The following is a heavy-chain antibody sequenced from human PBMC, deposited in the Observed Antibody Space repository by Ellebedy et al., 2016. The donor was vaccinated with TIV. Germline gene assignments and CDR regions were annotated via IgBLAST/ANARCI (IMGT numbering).Heavy chain of an antibody. Sequence: SETLSLXXTVSGGSISSSGYYWGWIRQPPGKGLEWIGSIYDSGRSHYNPSLKSRVTISVDTSKNQFSLRLSSVTAADTAVYYCARLWFGDLFSPEGDVWGQGTTVTVSS. CDR1: GGSISSSGYY. V-gene: IGHV4-39*01. J-gene: IGHJ6*02. CDR2: IYDSGRS. D-gene: IGHD3-10*01. CDR3: ARLWFGDLFSPEGDV.